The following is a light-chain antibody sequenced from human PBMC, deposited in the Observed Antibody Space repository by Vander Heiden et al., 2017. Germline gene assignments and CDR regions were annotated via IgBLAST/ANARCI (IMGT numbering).Light chain of an antibody. CDR3: RQRRNGSLRT. CDR1: QSVSSY. CDR2: DAS. V-gene: IGKV3-11*01. Sequence: IVLTQSPASLSLSPGERATLSCRASQSVSSYLARYQQKPGEAARLLIDDASNRAAGIPARMRSSGSGADFTRTISSIETGDYAVEYCRQRRNGSLRTFGGGTKVEIK. J-gene: IGKJ4*02.